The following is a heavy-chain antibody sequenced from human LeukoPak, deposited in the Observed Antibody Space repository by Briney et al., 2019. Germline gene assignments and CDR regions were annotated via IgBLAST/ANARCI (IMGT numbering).Heavy chain of an antibody. V-gene: IGHV3-71*01. D-gene: IGHD2-8*01. CDR2: IRSKAYGGTT. CDR1: GFSLSRFG. CDR3: AKPNYYFDY. J-gene: IGHJ4*02. Sequence: GGSLRLSCVASGFSLSRFGMHWFRQAPGKGLEWVGFIRSKAYGGTTEYAASVKGRFTISRDDSKSIAYLQMNSLRAEDTAVYYCAKPNYYFDYWGQGTLVTVSS.